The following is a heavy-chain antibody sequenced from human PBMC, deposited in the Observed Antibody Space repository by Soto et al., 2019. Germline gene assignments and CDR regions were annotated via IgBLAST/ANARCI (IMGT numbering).Heavy chain of an antibody. CDR3: ASQYYDFWSGQEIGWWFDP. CDR2: IYYSGST. J-gene: IGHJ5*02. D-gene: IGHD3-3*01. V-gene: IGHV4-59*01. CDR1: GGSISSYY. Sequence: SETLSLTCTVSGGSISSYYWSWIRQPPGKGLERIGYIYYSGSTNYNPSLKSRVTISVDTSKNQFSLKLSSVTAADTAVYYCASQYYDFWSGQEIGWWFDPWGQGTLVTVSS.